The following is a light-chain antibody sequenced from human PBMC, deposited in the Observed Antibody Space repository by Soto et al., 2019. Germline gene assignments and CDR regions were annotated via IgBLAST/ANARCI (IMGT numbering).Light chain of an antibody. CDR1: QDIDIY. CDR3: QQLDSYPPT. CDR2: GAS. Sequence: IQLTQSPSSLSASMGDRVAITCRASQDIDIYLAWYQQTAGKAPKLLIYGASTLQSGVPSRFSGSGSGTEFTLTIRSLQPEDFATYYCQQLDSYPPTFGGGTKVEIK. V-gene: IGKV1-9*01. J-gene: IGKJ4*01.